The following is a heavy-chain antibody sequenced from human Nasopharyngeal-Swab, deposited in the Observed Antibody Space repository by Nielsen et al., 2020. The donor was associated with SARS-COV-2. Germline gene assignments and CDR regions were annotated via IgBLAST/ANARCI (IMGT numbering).Heavy chain of an antibody. CDR1: GFTFSAYA. CDR2: ISFAGRNQ. Sequence: GESLKISCAASGFTFSAYAMHWVRQVPGEGLEWVAVISFAGRNQYYADAVTGRFTISRDNSKNTLYLQMDSLRAEDTAVFYCARVYSASYLGAFDVWGQGTTVTVSS. D-gene: IGHD1-26*01. V-gene: IGHV3-30*04. J-gene: IGHJ3*01. CDR3: ARVYSASYLGAFDV.